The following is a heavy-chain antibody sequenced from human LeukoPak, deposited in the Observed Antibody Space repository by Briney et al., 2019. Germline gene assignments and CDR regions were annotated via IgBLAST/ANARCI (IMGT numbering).Heavy chain of an antibody. V-gene: IGHV5-51*01. Sequence: GESLKISCTGSGYNFTNYWIGWARQMPGKGLECMGIIYPGDSDIRYSPSFQGQVIISADKSISTTYLQWSSLKASDSGIYYCARSDSGGAARGIQYWGQGTLVTVTS. J-gene: IGHJ1*01. D-gene: IGHD3-22*01. CDR2: IYPGDSDI. CDR3: ARSDSGGAARGIQY. CDR1: GYNFTNYW.